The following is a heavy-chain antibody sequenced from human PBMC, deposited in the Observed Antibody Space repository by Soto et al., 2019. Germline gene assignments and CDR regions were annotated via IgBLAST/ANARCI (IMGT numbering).Heavy chain of an antibody. V-gene: IGHV4-39*01. CDR2: IYYSGST. J-gene: IGHJ3*02. D-gene: IGHD6-13*01. CDR3: ARLGIAAAGGNAFDI. CDR1: GGSISSSSYY. Sequence: SETLSLTCTVSGGSISSSSYYWGWIRKPPGKGLEWIGSIYYSGSTYYNPSLKSRVTISVDTSKNQFSLKLSSVTAADTAVYYCARLGIAAAGGNAFDIWGQGTMVTV.